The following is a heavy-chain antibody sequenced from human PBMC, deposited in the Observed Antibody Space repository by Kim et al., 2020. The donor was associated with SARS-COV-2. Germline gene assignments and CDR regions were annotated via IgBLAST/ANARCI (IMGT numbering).Heavy chain of an antibody. Sequence: YYVDPGKGRLTNSRDNSKNTLYLQMNSLRAEDTAVYYCARVTHYYYGMDVWGQGTTVTVSS. V-gene: IGHV3-30*01. CDR3: ARVTHYYYGMDV. J-gene: IGHJ6*02. D-gene: IGHD2-15*01.